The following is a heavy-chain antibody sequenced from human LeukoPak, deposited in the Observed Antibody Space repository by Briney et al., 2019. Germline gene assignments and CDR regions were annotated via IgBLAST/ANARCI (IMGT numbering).Heavy chain of an antibody. D-gene: IGHD3-3*01. J-gene: IGHJ3*02. CDR2: MSYSGNT. CDR1: GASFTSYY. CDR3: ARTDDFWSGSLEWGTERRRTRLNAFDI. Sequence: PSETLSLTCTVSGASFTSYYWNWIRQPPGKGLEWIGCMSYSGNTNYNPSLKSRVTISINTSKNQFSLKLSSVAAADTAVYYCARTDDFWSGSLEWGTERRRTRLNAFDIWGQGTMVTVSS. V-gene: IGHV4-59*01.